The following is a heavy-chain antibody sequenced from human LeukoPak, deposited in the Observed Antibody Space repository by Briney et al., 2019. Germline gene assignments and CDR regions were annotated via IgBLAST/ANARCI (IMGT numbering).Heavy chain of an antibody. V-gene: IGHV3-21*01. CDR1: GFTFSGYS. D-gene: IGHD3-10*01. J-gene: IGHJ3*02. Sequence: GGSLRLSRAASGFTFSGYSMNWVRQAPGKGLEWVSSISSSSSHIYYADSVKGRFTISRDNAKNSLYLQMNSLRDEDTAVYYCASFGSGSNLDAFDIWGQGTMVTVST. CDR3: ASFGSGSNLDAFDI. CDR2: ISSSSSHI.